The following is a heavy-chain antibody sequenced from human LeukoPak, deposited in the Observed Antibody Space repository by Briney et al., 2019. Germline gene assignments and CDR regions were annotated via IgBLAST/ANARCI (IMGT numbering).Heavy chain of an antibody. Sequence: SETLSLTCAVYGGSFSGYYWSWIRQPPGKGLEWIGEINHSGSTNYNPSLKSRVTISLDTSKNQFSLKLSSVTAADTAVYYCASYGDYNWFDPWGQGTLVTVSS. J-gene: IGHJ5*02. CDR1: GGSFSGYY. V-gene: IGHV4-34*01. CDR3: ASYGDYNWFDP. D-gene: IGHD4-17*01. CDR2: INHSGST.